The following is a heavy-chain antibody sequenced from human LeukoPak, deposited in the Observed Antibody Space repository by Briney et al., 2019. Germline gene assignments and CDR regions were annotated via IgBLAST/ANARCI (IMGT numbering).Heavy chain of an antibody. CDR3: ARDRQDCSGGSCYPAHFDY. V-gene: IGHV1-69*05. J-gene: IGHJ4*02. CDR2: IIPIFGTA. Sequence: ASVKVSCRASGGTFSSYAISWVRQAPGQGLEWMGGIIPIFGTANYAQKFQGSVTITTDESTSTAYMELSSLRSEDTAVYYCARDRQDCSGGSCYPAHFDYWGQGTLVTVSS. D-gene: IGHD2-15*01. CDR1: GGTFSSYA.